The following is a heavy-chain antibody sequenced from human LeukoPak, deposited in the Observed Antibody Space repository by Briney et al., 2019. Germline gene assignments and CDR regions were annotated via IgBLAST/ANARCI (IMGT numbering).Heavy chain of an antibody. V-gene: IGHV3-72*01. Sequence: QPGESLRLSCADTGFTFSDHYMEWVRQAPGKGLEWVVRTGNNANSYTTEYAASAKARFTISRAASKDARNLQMHSLKTEDTAVYYCARMGPYDDLLPGYHYYGMDVWGKGTTVTVSS. CDR2: TGNNANSYTT. CDR1: GFTFSDHY. CDR3: ARMGPYDDLLPGYHYYGMDV. J-gene: IGHJ6*04. D-gene: IGHD3-9*01.